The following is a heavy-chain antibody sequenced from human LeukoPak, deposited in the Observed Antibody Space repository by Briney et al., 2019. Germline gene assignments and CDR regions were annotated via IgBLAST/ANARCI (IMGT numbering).Heavy chain of an antibody. J-gene: IGHJ1*01. CDR2: IYSGGST. V-gene: IGHV3-66*02. CDR3: ARSSGSYSHEFFQH. D-gene: IGHD1-26*01. Sequence: GGTLRLSCAVSGFTFSRNYMSWVRQAPGKGLEGVSDIYSGGSTYYSDSVKGRFTISRDNSKNTLYLQMNSLRAEDTAVYYCARSSGSYSHEFFQHWGRGTLVTVSS. CDR1: GFTFSRNY.